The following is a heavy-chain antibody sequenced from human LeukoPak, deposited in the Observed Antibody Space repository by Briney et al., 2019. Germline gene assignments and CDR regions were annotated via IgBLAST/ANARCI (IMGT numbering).Heavy chain of an antibody. Sequence: GGSLRLSCAASGFTFSSYAMSWVRQAPGKGLEWVSAISGSGGSTYYADSVKGRFTISRDNSKNTLYLQMTSLRIEDTAVYYCAKDREKPSQFDYWGQGTLVTVSS. CDR1: GFTFSSYA. CDR3: AKDREKPSQFDY. V-gene: IGHV3-23*01. CDR2: ISGSGGST. D-gene: IGHD1-26*01. J-gene: IGHJ4*02.